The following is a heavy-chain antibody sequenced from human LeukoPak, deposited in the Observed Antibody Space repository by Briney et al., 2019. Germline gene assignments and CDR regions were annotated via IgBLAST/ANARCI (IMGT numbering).Heavy chain of an antibody. Sequence: ASVKVSCRASGYTFTGYYMHWVRQAPGQGLEWMGWINPNSGGTNYAQKFQGRVTMTRDTSISTAYMELSRLRSDDTAVYYCARDRVVVAASDAFDIWGQGSMVTVSS. CDR2: INPNSGGT. CDR1: GYTFTGYY. D-gene: IGHD2-15*01. CDR3: ARDRVVVAASDAFDI. V-gene: IGHV1-2*02. J-gene: IGHJ3*02.